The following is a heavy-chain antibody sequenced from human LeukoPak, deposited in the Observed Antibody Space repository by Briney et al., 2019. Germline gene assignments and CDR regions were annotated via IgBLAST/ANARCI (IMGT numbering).Heavy chain of an antibody. CDR3: AKGGISLVRGSFDY. Sequence: GGSLRLSCAASGFSFSRYSMGWVRQAPGKGLEWISHIRDSGITDYADSVKGRFTISRDNARNSLYLQLSSLRAEDTAVYYCAKGGISLVRGSFDYWGQGTLVTVSS. CDR1: GFSFSRYS. V-gene: IGHV3-48*01. D-gene: IGHD3-10*01. CDR2: IRDSGIT. J-gene: IGHJ4*02.